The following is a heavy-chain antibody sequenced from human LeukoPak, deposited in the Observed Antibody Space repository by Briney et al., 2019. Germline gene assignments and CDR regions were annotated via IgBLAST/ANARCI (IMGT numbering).Heavy chain of an antibody. D-gene: IGHD6-13*01. CDR1: GFTFSDYY. J-gene: IGHJ6*03. V-gene: IGHV3-11*04. CDR2: ISSSGSTI. CDR3: ASANYSSSWYSYYYYYYMDV. Sequence: GGSLRLSCAASGFTFSDYYMSWIRQAPGKGLEWVSYISSSGSTIYYADSVKGRFTISRDNAKNSLYLQMNSLRAEDTAVYYCASANYSSSWYSYYYYYYMDVWGKGTTVTVSS.